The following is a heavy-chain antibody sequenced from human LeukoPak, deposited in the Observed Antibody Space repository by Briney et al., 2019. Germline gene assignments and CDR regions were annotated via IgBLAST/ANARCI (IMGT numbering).Heavy chain of an antibody. V-gene: IGHV3-23*01. CDR2: ISGSGGST. J-gene: IGHJ6*03. Sequence: GGSPRLSCAASGFTFSSYAMSWVRQAPGKGLEWVSAISGSGGSTYYADSVKGRFTISRDNSKNTLYLQMNSLRAEDTAVYYCAKCEWEPLSDYYYYMDVWGKGTTVTVSS. CDR3: AKCEWEPLSDYYYYMDV. CDR1: GFTFSSYA. D-gene: IGHD1-26*01.